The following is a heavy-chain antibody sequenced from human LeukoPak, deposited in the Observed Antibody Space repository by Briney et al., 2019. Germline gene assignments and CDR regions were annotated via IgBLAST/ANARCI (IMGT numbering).Heavy chain of an antibody. V-gene: IGHV3-30*02. CDR1: GFTLSTYG. J-gene: IGHJ4*02. D-gene: IGHD3-22*01. CDR2: IRYDGSNK. CDR3: AKGEDYYDSSGYYYGSGFDY. Sequence: GGSLRLSCAASGFTLSTYGMHWVRQAPGKGLEWVAFIRYDGSNKYYADSVKGRFTISRDNSKNTLYLQVNSLRAEDTAVYYCAKGEDYYDSSGYYYGSGFDYWGQGTLVTVSS.